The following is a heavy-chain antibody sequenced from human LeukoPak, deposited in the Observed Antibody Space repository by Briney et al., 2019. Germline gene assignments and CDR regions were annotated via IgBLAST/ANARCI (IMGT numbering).Heavy chain of an antibody. CDR3: ARHRTTVVTRLLLRAGYGMDV. CDR1: GGSISSSSYY. Sequence: SETLSLTCTVSGGSISSSSYYWGWSRQPPGKGLEWIASVYYSGSTYYNPSLKSRVTISVDTSKNQFSLKLSSVTAADTAVYYCARHRTTVVTRLLLRAGYGMDVWGQGTTVTVSS. CDR2: VYYSGST. D-gene: IGHD4-23*01. J-gene: IGHJ6*02. V-gene: IGHV4-39*01.